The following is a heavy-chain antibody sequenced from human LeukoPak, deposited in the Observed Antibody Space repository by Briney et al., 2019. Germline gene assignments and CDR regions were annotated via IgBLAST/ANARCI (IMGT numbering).Heavy chain of an antibody. CDR2: ISGSGGST. J-gene: IGHJ3*02. Sequence: GGSLRLSCAASGFTVSSNYMSWVRQAPGKGLEWVSAISGSGGSTYYADSVKGRFTISRDNSKNTLYLQMNSLRAEDTAVYYCAKESSSSWYVDAFDIWGQGTMVTVSS. CDR1: GFTVSSNY. CDR3: AKESSSSWYVDAFDI. V-gene: IGHV3-23*01. D-gene: IGHD6-13*01.